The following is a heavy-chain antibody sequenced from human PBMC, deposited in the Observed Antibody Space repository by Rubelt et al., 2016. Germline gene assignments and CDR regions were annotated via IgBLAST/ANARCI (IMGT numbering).Heavy chain of an antibody. CDR1: GFTFSSYG. CDR3: ARENYGDYYFDY. J-gene: IGHJ4*02. D-gene: IGHD4-17*01. CDR2: IWYDGSNK. V-gene: IGHV3-30*19. Sequence: VHLVESGGGLVKPGGSLRLSCAASGFTFSSYGMHWVRQAPGKGLEWVAVIWYDGSNKYYADSVKGRFTISRDNSKNTLYLQMNSLRAEDTAVYYCARENYGDYYFDYWGQGTLVTVSS.